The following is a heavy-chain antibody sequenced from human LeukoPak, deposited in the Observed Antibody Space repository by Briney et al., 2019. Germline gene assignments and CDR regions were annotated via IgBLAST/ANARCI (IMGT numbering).Heavy chain of an antibody. Sequence: PGGSLRLSCAASGFTFSSYEMNWVRQAPGKGLEWVSYISSSGSTIYDAGSVKGRFTIARDNAKNSLYLQMNSLRAEYTAVYYCAELGITRIGGVWGKGTTVTISS. J-gene: IGHJ6*04. D-gene: IGHD3-10*02. CDR1: GFTFSSYE. CDR2: ISSSGSTI. CDR3: AELGITRIGGV. V-gene: IGHV3-48*03.